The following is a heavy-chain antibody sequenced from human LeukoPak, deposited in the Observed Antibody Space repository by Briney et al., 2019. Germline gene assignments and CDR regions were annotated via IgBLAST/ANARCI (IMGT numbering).Heavy chain of an antibody. Sequence: PSETLSLTCTVSGGSISSYDWSWIRQPPGKGLEWIGYIYYSGSTKYNPSLKSRVTISGDTSKNQFSLNLSSVTAADTAVYYCARAYGSGSQRWFDPWGQGTLVTVSS. CDR1: GGSISSYD. CDR2: IYYSGST. CDR3: ARAYGSGSQRWFDP. D-gene: IGHD3-10*01. V-gene: IGHV4-59*08. J-gene: IGHJ5*02.